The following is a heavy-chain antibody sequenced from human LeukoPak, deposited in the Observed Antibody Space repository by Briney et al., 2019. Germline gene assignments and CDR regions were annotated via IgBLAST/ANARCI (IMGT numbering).Heavy chain of an antibody. J-gene: IGHJ4*02. CDR2: IYYSGST. CDR3: ARDAPMVRGVLFGY. D-gene: IGHD3-10*01. CDR1: GGSFSSYY. Sequence: SETLSLSCTVSGGSFSSYYLSWVRQPPGKGLECIGYIYYSGSTNYTPSLKSRVTISVDTSKNQLYLKMSSVTAADTAVYYCARDAPMVRGVLFGYWGQGTLVTVSS. V-gene: IGHV4-59*12.